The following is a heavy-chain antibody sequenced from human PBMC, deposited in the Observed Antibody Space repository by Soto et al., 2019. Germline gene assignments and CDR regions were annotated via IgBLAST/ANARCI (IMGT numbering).Heavy chain of an antibody. J-gene: IGHJ6*02. CDR2: IVVGSGNT. Sequence: SVKVSFKASGFTFTSSAVQWVRQARGQRLEWIGWIVVGSGNTNYAQKFQERVTITRDMSTSTAYMELSSLRSEDTAVYYCAADNAGATLRRYYGMDVWGQGTTVTVSS. D-gene: IGHD1-26*01. CDR1: GFTFTSSA. V-gene: IGHV1-58*01. CDR3: AADNAGATLRRYYGMDV.